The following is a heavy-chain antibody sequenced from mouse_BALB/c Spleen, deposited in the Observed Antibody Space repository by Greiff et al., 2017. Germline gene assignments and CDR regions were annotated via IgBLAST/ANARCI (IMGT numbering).Heavy chain of an antibody. CDR1: GFNIKDYY. CDR3: ISYCYAY. V-gene: IGHV14-4*02. D-gene: IGHD2-12*01. CDR2: IDPENGDT. J-gene: IGHJ2*01. Sequence: VQLQQSGAELVRSGASVKLSCTASGFNIKDYYMHWVKQRPEQGLEWIGWIDPENGDTEYAPKFQGKATMTADTSSNTAYLQLSSLTSEDTAVYYYISYCYAYWGQGTTVTVSA.